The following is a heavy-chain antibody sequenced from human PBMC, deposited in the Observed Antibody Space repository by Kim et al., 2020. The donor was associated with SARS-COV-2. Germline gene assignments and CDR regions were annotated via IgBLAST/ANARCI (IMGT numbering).Heavy chain of an antibody. CDR2: ISGSASVT. CDR1: GFTYSAYA. Sequence: GGSLRLSCGVSGFTYSAYAMAWVRQAPGKGLELVSGISGSASVTYYADSVKGRFIISRDNSKNILYLQMNRLRAEDTAMYYYVKQLNPAGYFDFWGQGHHDTDSS. V-gene: IGHV3-23*01. CDR3: VKQLNPAGYFDF. J-gene: IGHJ4*02.